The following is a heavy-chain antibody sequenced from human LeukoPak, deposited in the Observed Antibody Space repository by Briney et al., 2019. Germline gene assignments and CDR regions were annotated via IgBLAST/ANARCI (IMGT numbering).Heavy chain of an antibody. J-gene: IGHJ6*02. Sequence: GGSLRLSCAASGFTFDDYAMHWVRQAPGKGLEWVSLISGDGGSTYYADSVKGRFTISRDNSKNSLYLQMNSLRTEDTALYCCAKGGPGYYYYGMDVWGQGTTVTVSS. CDR1: GFTFDDYA. V-gene: IGHV3-43*02. CDR3: AKGGPGYYYYGMDV. CDR2: ISGDGGST.